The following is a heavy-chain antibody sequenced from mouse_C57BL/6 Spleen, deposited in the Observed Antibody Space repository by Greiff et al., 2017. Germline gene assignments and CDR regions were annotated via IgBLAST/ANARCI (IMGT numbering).Heavy chain of an antibody. V-gene: IGHV1-50*01. Sequence: VQLQQPGAELVKPGASVKLSCKASGYTFTSYWMQWVKQRPGQGLEWIGEIDPSDSYTNYKQKFKGKATLTVDTSSSTAYLQRSSLTSEDSAVYYFARGGGSSYQYYFDYWGQGTTLTVSS. CDR3: ARGGGSSYQYYFDY. J-gene: IGHJ2*01. CDR1: GYTFTSYW. D-gene: IGHD1-1*01. CDR2: IDPSDSYT.